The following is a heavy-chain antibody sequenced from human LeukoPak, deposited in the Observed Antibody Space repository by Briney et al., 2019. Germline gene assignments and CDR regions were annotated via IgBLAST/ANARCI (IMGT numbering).Heavy chain of an antibody. J-gene: IGHJ3*02. CDR3: ARANTGRTYYYDSSGTSHPSFDI. CDR1: GGTFSSYA. D-gene: IGHD3-22*01. Sequence: ASVKVSCKASGGTFSSYAISWVRQAPGQGLEWMGGIIPIFGTANYAQKFQGRVTITADESTSTAYMELSSLRSEDTAVYYCARANTGRTYYYDSSGTSHPSFDIWGQGTMVTVSS. CDR2: IIPIFGTA. V-gene: IGHV1-69*13.